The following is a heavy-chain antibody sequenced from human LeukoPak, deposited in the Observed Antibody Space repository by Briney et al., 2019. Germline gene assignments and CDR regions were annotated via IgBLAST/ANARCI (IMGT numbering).Heavy chain of an antibody. V-gene: IGHV4-34*01. CDR1: GGSFSGYY. CDR3: AHYYDFWSGYKGYFDL. J-gene: IGHJ2*01. Sequence: PSETLSLTCAVYGGSFSGYYWSWIRQPPGKGLEWIGSIYYSGSTYYNPSLKSRVTISVDTSKNQFSLKLSSVTAADTAVYYCAHYYDFWSGYKGYFDLWGRGTLVTVSS. D-gene: IGHD3-3*01. CDR2: IYYSGST.